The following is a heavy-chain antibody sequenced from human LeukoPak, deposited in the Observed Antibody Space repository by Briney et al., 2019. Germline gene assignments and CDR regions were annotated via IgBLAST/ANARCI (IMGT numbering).Heavy chain of an antibody. Sequence: PSETLSLTCTVSGGSISSYYWSWIRQPPGKGLEWSGYIYYSGSTNYNPSLKSRVTISVDTSKNQFSLKLSSVTAADTAVYYCARPIMVRGVLDAFDILGQGTMVTVSS. D-gene: IGHD3-10*01. J-gene: IGHJ3*02. CDR1: GGSISSYY. CDR3: ARPIMVRGVLDAFDI. CDR2: IYYSGST. V-gene: IGHV4-59*08.